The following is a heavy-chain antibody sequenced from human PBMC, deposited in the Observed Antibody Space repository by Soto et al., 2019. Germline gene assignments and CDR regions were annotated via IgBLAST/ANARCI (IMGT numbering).Heavy chain of an antibody. V-gene: IGHV1-46*01. J-gene: IGHJ4*02. D-gene: IGHD3-10*01. CDR3: ATMSTSYGKLDY. CDR2: INPSGGST. CDR1: GYTFTSQY. Sequence: ASVKVSCTTSGYTFTSQYMHWVRQAPGQGLEWMGRINPSGGSTTYAQKFQGRITMTADTSTSTTVYMELNSLKSEDTAVYYCATMSTSYGKLDYWGQGTQVTVSS.